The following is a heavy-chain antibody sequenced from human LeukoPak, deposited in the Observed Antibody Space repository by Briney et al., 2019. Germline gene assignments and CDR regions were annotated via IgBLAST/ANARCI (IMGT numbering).Heavy chain of an antibody. CDR1: GFTFSSYS. Sequence: GGSLRLSCAASGFTFSSYSMNWFRQAPGKGLEWVSSISSSSSYIYYADSVKGRFTISRDNAKNSLYLQMNSLRAEDTAVYYCARDEYGSGSGNWFDPWGQGTLVTVSS. CDR2: ISSSSSYI. D-gene: IGHD3-10*01. CDR3: ARDEYGSGSGNWFDP. J-gene: IGHJ5*02. V-gene: IGHV3-21*01.